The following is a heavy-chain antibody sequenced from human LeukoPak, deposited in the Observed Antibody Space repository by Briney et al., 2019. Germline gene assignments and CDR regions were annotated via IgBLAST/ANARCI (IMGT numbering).Heavy chain of an antibody. D-gene: IGHD3-22*01. CDR3: ARGSAYYYDSSGPTNFDY. V-gene: IGHV1-2*02. CDR1: GYTFTGYY. Sequence: ASVKVSCKASGYTFTGYYMHWVRQAPGQGLEWMGWINPNSGGTNYAQKFQGRVTISVDTSKNQFSLKLSSVTDADTAVYYCARGSAYYYDSSGPTNFDYWGQGTLVTVSS. J-gene: IGHJ4*02. CDR2: INPNSGGT.